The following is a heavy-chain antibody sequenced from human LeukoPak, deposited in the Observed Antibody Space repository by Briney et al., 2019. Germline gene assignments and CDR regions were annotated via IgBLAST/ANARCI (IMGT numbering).Heavy chain of an antibody. CDR2: IYSGGSR. V-gene: IGHV3-53*01. CDR1: GVTVNSNY. CDR3: ASRRDYDYAFDL. D-gene: IGHD5-12*01. J-gene: IGHJ3*01. Sequence: GGSLRLSCTASGVTVNSNYIRWARQSPGKALEWGSVIYSGGSRYYADSVKGRFTISRDNSKNTLYLQMNSLRAEDTAVYYCASRRDYDYAFDLWGQGTMVAVSS.